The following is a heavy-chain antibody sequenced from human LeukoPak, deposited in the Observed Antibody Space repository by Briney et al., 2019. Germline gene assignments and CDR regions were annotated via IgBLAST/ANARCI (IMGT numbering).Heavy chain of an antibody. V-gene: IGHV3-23*01. CDR2: ISGSGGDT. CDR1: GFAFRSYA. Sequence: GGSLRLSCAASGFAFRSYAIYWVRQAPGKGLEWVSGISGSGGDTYFADSVKGRFTISRDNSKNTVFLQMDSLRAEDTAVYYCAKTTAGYSSGRYPGWPIDYWGQGTLVTVSS. J-gene: IGHJ4*02. CDR3: AKTTAGYSSGRYPGWPIDY. D-gene: IGHD6-19*01.